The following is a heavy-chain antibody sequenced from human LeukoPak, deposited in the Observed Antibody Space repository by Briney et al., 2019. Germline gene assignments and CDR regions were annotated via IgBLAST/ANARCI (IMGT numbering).Heavy chain of an antibody. CDR3: ARDLVTVTKGFDI. CDR1: GGSITNDY. D-gene: IGHD4-17*01. CDR2: IYASGST. V-gene: IGHV4-59*01. J-gene: IGHJ3*02. Sequence: SETLSLTCTVSGGSITNDYWSWIRQPPGKGLEWIGFIYASGSTNYNPSLKSRVTISIDTSKNQFSLKLSSVTAADTAVYYCARDLVTVTKGFDIWGQGTMVSVSS.